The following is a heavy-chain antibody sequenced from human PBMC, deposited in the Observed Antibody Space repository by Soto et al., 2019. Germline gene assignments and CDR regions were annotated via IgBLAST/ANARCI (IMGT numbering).Heavy chain of an antibody. V-gene: IGHV1-8*01. D-gene: IGHD1-7*01. CDR3: AKVELRADPGYYYYYGMDV. J-gene: IGHJ6*02. CDR1: GYTFTSYD. Sequence: QVQLVQSGAEVKKPGASVKVSCKASGYTFTSYDINWVRQATGQGLEWMGWMNPNSGNTGYAQKFQGRVTMTRNTSISTTYMELSSLRSEDTAVYYCAKVELRADPGYYYYYGMDVWGQGTTVTVSS. CDR2: MNPNSGNT.